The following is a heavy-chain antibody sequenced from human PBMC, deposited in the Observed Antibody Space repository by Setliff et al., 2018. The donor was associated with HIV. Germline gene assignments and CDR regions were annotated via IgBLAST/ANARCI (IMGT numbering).Heavy chain of an antibody. V-gene: IGHV5-51*01. CDR3: ARPQYHQSSDAFDI. CDR2: IYGDGSDP. Sequence: GESLKISCKGFGYKFTDYWVGWVRQMPGEGLEWMGVIYGDGSDPRYSPSFQGQVTISDDESINTAYLRWTSLKASDTALYYCARPQYHQSSDAFDIWGQGTMVTV. CDR1: GYKFTDYW. J-gene: IGHJ3*02.